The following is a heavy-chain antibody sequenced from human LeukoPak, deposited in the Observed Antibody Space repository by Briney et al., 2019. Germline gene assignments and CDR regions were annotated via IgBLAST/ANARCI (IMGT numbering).Heavy chain of an antibody. V-gene: IGHV3-66*02. CDR1: GFKFDDYG. CDR2: IYSGGST. Sequence: PGGSLRLSCAASGFKFDDYGMSWVRQAPGKGLEWVSVIYSGGSTYYADSVKGRFTISRDNSKNTLYLQMNSLRAEDTAVYYCAKFFTGEYVRAFDIWGQGTMVTVSS. CDR3: AKFFTGEYVRAFDI. J-gene: IGHJ3*02. D-gene: IGHD3-10*02.